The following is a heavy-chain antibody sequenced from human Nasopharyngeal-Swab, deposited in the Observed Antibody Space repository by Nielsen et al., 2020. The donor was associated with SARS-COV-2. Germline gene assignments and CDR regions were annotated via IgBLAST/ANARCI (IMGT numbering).Heavy chain of an antibody. CDR3: AGGYCSGGSCYPTPPYYYYGMDV. D-gene: IGHD2-15*01. CDR1: GFTFSSYA. J-gene: IGHJ6*02. V-gene: IGHV3-23*01. CDR2: ISGSGGST. Sequence: GESLKISCAASGFTFSSYAMSWVRQAPGKGLEWVSAISGSGGSTYYADSVKGRFTISRDNAKNSLYLQMNSPRAEDTAVYYCAGGYCSGGSCYPTPPYYYYGMDVWGQGTTVTVSS.